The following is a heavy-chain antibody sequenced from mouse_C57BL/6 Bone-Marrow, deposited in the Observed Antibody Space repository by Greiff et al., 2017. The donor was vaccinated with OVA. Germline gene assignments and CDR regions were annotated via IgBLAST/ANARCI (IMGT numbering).Heavy chain of an antibody. CDR1: GFNIKDYY. CDR3: ARGFLLLRYLGWFAY. J-gene: IGHJ3*01. V-gene: IGHV14-2*01. Sequence: EVQLQESGAELVKPGASVKLSCTASGFNIKDYYMHWVKQRTEQGLEWIGRIDPEDGETKYAPKFQGKATITADTSSNTAYLQLSSLTSEDTAVYYCARGFLLLRYLGWFAYWGQGTLVTVSA. D-gene: IGHD1-1*01. CDR2: IDPEDGET.